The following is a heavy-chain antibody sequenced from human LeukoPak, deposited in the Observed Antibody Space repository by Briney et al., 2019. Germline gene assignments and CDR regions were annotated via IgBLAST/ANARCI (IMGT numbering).Heavy chain of an antibody. Sequence: PSETLSLTCTVSGGSISNYYCNWIRKPPGKGLEWVGYISYSGGTKYNPSLQSRVTISIDTSKNQFSLNLSSVTAADTAVYYCARRVIMSATGVPDTWLDPWGQGILVTVSS. CDR2: ISYSGGT. D-gene: IGHD2-8*02. J-gene: IGHJ5*02. CDR1: GGSISNYY. CDR3: ARRVIMSATGVPDTWLDP. V-gene: IGHV4-59*08.